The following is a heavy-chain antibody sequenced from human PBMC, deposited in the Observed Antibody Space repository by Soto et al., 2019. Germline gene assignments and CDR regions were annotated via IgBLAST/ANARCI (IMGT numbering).Heavy chain of an antibody. J-gene: IGHJ3*01. CDR1: GDSVSSDITS. CDR3: ATANALDG. Sequence: QGQLQQSGAGLVKPSQTLSLTCAISGDSVSSDITSWNWIRQSPSRGLEWLGRTYYRSKWFHDYAASLKSLITINPDTSKYQFSQELYSMTPEDTAVYYCATANALDGWGQGTVVTVSS. V-gene: IGHV6-1*01. CDR2: TYYRSKWFH.